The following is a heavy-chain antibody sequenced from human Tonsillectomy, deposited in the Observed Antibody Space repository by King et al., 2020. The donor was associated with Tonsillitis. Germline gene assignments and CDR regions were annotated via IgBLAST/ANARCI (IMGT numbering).Heavy chain of an antibody. CDR2: MSYDGRHK. Sequence: VQLVESGGGVVRPGRSLRLSCAASGFTFNTYGMHWVRQAPGKGLEWLAVMSYDGRHKYYADSVKGRFSISRDNSKSTLYLQMQSLRVEDTAVYYCARDPIAGDGWSYGLDVWGQGTTVTVSS. J-gene: IGHJ6*02. D-gene: IGHD6-19*01. V-gene: IGHV3-33*05. CDR1: GFTFNTYG. CDR3: ARDPIAGDGWSYGLDV.